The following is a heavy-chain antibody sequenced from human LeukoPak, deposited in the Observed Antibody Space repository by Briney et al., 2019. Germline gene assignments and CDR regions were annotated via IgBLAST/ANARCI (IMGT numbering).Heavy chain of an antibody. V-gene: IGHV1-18*01. CDR1: GYTFNNSG. D-gene: IGHD3-9*01. CDR2: INGDNGNT. Sequence: ASVKVSCKASGYTFNNSGISWVRQAPGQGLEWMGWINGDNGNTNYAQKVQGRVTMTKDTSTSTAYMELRSLRSDDTAVYYCAREARYDVLTNYQPYYFDFWGQGTLVSVSS. J-gene: IGHJ4*02. CDR3: AREARYDVLTNYQPYYFDF.